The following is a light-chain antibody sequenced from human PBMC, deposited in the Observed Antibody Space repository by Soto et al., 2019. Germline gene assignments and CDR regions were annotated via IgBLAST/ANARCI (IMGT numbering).Light chain of an antibody. V-gene: IGLV2-11*01. CDR1: SSDVNDNKF. J-gene: IGLJ1*01. CDR2: VVS. Sequence: QSVLTQPRSVSGSPGQAVTISCTGTSSDVNDNKFVSWYQQHPAKAPKLMILVVSERPSAVPDRFSASKSGNTASLSISGLQAEDEADYYCGSYAGTYSYVFGSGTKVTVL. CDR3: GSYAGTYSYV.